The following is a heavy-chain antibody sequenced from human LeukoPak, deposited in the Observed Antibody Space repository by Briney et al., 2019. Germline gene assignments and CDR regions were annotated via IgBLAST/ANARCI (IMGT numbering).Heavy chain of an antibody. J-gene: IGHJ5*02. CDR2: IYYSGST. V-gene: IGHV4-39*07. CDR1: GDSISSSSSY. D-gene: IGHD5-12*01. Sequence: PSETLSLTCTVSGDSISSSSSYWGWIRQPPGEGLEWIGSIYYSGSTYYNPSLKSRVTISVDTSKNQFSLKLSSVTAADTAVYYCARGKQGYSGYDVYNWFDPWGQGTLVTVSS. CDR3: ARGKQGYSGYDVYNWFDP.